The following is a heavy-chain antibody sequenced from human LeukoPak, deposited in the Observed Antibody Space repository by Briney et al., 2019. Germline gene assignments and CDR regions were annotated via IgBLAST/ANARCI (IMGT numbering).Heavy chain of an antibody. D-gene: IGHD5-18*01. CDR1: GGSFSGYY. J-gene: IGHJ6*02. CDR3: ARGLSIWIQLDYYYGMDV. Sequence: SETLSLTCAVYGGSFSGYYWSWIRQPPGKGLEWIGEINHSGSTNYNPSLKSRVTISVDTSKNQFSLKLSSVTVADTAVYYCARGLSIWIQLDYYYGMDVWGQGTTVTVSS. V-gene: IGHV4-34*01. CDR2: INHSGST.